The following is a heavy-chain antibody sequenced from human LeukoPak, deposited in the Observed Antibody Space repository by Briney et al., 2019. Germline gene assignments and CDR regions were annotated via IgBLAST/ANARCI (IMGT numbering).Heavy chain of an antibody. CDR3: ARVAQYSSSWYNWFDP. Sequence: SETLSLTCAVYGGSFSGYYWSWIRQPPGKGLEWIGEINHSGSTNYNPSLKSRVTISVDTSKNQFSLKLSSATAADTAVYYCARVAQYSSSWYNWFDPWGQGTLVTVSS. D-gene: IGHD6-13*01. CDR1: GGSFSGYY. J-gene: IGHJ5*02. CDR2: INHSGST. V-gene: IGHV4-34*01.